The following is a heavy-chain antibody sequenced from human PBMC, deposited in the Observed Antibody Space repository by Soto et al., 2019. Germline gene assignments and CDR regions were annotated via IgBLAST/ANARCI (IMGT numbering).Heavy chain of an antibody. Sequence: GASVKVSCKASGYTFTGYAMHWVRQAPGQGLEWMGWISAYNGNTNYAQKLQGRVTMTTDTSTSTAYMELRSLRSDDTAVYYCARGTTEEALDYWGQGTLVTVSS. D-gene: IGHD1-1*01. CDR1: GYTFTGYA. CDR3: ARGTTEEALDY. J-gene: IGHJ4*02. CDR2: ISAYNGNT. V-gene: IGHV1-18*01.